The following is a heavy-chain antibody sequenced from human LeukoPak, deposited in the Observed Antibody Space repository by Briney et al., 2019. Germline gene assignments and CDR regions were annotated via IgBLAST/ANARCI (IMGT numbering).Heavy chain of an antibody. Sequence: SVKVSCKASGGTFSSCAISWVRQAPGQGLEWMGGIIPIFGTANYAQKFQGRVTITTDESTSTAYMELSSLRSEDTAVYYCAREGSTTDAFDIWGQGTMVTVSS. CDR2: IIPIFGTA. V-gene: IGHV1-69*05. J-gene: IGHJ3*02. D-gene: IGHD4-11*01. CDR1: GGTFSSCA. CDR3: AREGSTTDAFDI.